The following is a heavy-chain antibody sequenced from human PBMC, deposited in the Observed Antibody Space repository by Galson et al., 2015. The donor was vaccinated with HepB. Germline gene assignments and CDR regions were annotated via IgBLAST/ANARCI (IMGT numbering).Heavy chain of an antibody. CDR2: IGTSTSSI. CDR1: GFTLSTYS. D-gene: IGHD6-13*01. Sequence: SLRLSCAASGFTLSTYSMNWVRQAPGKGLEWVSYIGTSTSSIYYADSVKGRFTISRDNAKNSLYLQMNSLRDEDTAVYYCTRSSSWSQGYWGQGTLVTVSS. CDR3: TRSSSWSQGY. J-gene: IGHJ4*02. V-gene: IGHV3-48*02.